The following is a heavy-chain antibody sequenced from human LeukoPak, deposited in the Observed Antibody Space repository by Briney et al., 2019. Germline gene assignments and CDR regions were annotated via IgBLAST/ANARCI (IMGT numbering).Heavy chain of an antibody. CDR1: GGSISSYY. J-gene: IGHJ6*02. D-gene: IGHD5-12*01. V-gene: IGHV4-59*08. Sequence: SETLSLTCTVSGGSISSYYWSWIRQPPGKGLEWIGYIYYSGSTNYNPSLKSRVTISVDTSKNQFSLKLSSVTAADTAVYYCASVWWLPARWGVQDYYYGMDVWGQGTTVTVSS. CDR2: IYYSGST. CDR3: ASVWWLPARWGVQDYYYGMDV.